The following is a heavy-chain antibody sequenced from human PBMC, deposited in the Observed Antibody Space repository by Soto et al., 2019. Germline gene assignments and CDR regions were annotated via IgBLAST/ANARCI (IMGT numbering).Heavy chain of an antibody. V-gene: IGHV1-2*02. CDR1: GYSFSGYY. D-gene: IGHD6-25*01. CDR2: IYPNTETT. Sequence: ASVKVSCKASGYSFSGYYIQWVRQAPGQGPEWLGWIYPNTETTAPSKKFQGRVTMTSDMSTRTVYMELRDLTSADPAVYYCVSLQTSGWPGVHWGQGTLVTVSS. CDR3: VSLQTSGWPGVH. J-gene: IGHJ4*02.